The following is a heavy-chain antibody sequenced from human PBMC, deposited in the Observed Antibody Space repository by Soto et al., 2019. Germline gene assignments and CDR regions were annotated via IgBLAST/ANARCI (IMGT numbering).Heavy chain of an antibody. CDR2: ISGSGGST. D-gene: IGHD6-13*01. V-gene: IGHV3-23*01. Sequence: PGGSLRLSCAASGFTFSSDAMSWVRQAPGKGLEWVSAISGSGGSTYYADSVKGRFTISRDNSKNTLYLQMNTLRVEDTAVYYCAKVSSSWYAGFFDRWGQGTLVTVSS. CDR1: GFTFSSDA. J-gene: IGHJ4*02. CDR3: AKVSSSWYAGFFDR.